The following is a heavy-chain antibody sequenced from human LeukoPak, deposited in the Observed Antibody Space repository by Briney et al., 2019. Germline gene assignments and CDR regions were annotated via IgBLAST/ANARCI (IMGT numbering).Heavy chain of an antibody. CDR2: ISAYNGNT. CDR3: ARVGGGEQRAGDY. J-gene: IGHJ4*02. Sequence: ASVKDSCMASRYTFTQYGIRWVRQAPGQGLEWMGWISAYNGNTNYAQKLQGRVTMTTHTSTTTAYMKRRSLRSIDTAVYYCARVGGGEQRAGDYWGQGTLVTVSS. CDR1: RYTFTQYG. V-gene: IGHV1-18*01. D-gene: IGHD1/OR15-1a*01.